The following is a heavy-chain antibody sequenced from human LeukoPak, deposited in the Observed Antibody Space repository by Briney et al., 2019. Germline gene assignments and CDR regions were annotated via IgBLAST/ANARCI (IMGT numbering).Heavy chain of an antibody. D-gene: IGHD3-10*02. J-gene: IGHJ6*02. Sequence: PGGSLRLSCAASGFTFSSYGMHWVRQAPGKGLEWVAVISYDGSNKYYADSVKGRFTISRDNSKNTLYLQMNSLRAEDTAVYYCAKDRMLGRGHGMDVWGQGTTVTVSS. V-gene: IGHV3-30*18. CDR2: ISYDGSNK. CDR1: GFTFSSYG. CDR3: AKDRMLGRGHGMDV.